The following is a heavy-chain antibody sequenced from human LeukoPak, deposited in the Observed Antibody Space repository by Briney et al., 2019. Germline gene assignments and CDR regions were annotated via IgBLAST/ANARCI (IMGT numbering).Heavy chain of an antibody. D-gene: IGHD5-12*01. CDR3: ARGPSGDHNT. CDR1: AFTFSSYG. J-gene: IGHJ4*02. Sequence: GGTLRLSCAASAFTFSSYGMSWVRQAPGKGLEWVSLIYSGGSTYYADSVKGRFTISRDNSKNTLYLQMNSLRAEDTAVYYCARGPSGDHNTGGQGTLVTVSS. CDR2: IYSGGST. V-gene: IGHV3-66*01.